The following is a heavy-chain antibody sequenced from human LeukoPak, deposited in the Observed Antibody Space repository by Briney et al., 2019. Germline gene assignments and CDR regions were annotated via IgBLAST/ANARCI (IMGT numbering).Heavy chain of an antibody. CDR3: ARDSPGAAAGSFDY. Sequence: GGSLRLSCAASGFTFSSYSMNWVRQAPGKGLEWVAVISYDGSNKYYADSVKGRFTISRDNSKNTLYLQMNSLRAEDTAVYYCARDSPGAAAGSFDYWGQGTLVTVSS. J-gene: IGHJ4*02. D-gene: IGHD6-13*01. CDR1: GFTFSSYS. CDR2: ISYDGSNK. V-gene: IGHV3-30*03.